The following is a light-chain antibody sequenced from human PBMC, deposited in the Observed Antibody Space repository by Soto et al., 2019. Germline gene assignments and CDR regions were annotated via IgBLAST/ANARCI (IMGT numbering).Light chain of an antibody. CDR3: QHYETYSGT. CDR2: RAS. CDR1: QIISTW. J-gene: IGKJ3*01. V-gene: IGKV1-5*03. Sequence: DIQLTQSPSSLSASVGDRVTITCRASQIISTWLAWYHQKSGEAPKLLIYRASNLVSGVPSRFSGSGSGTEFTLTISGLQPDDFSIYYCQHYETYSGTFGPGTKVDL.